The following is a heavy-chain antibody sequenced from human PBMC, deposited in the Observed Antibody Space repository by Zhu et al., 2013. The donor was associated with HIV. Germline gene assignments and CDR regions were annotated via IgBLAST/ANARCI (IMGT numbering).Heavy chain of an antibody. V-gene: IGHV1-8*01. J-gene: IGHJ4*02. CDR1: GYTFSNYD. CDR2: MNPNSGNT. D-gene: IGHD3-16*01. CDR3: AREDRRLMTSLDF. Sequence: QVHLVQSGAEVKKPGASVKVSCKASGYTFSNYDINWVRQAAAEGLEWMGWMNPNSGNTGSAQKFQGRVSMTRDTAIDTAYMEVTSLRSDDTAVYFCAREDRRLMTSLDFWGQGTLVSVSS.